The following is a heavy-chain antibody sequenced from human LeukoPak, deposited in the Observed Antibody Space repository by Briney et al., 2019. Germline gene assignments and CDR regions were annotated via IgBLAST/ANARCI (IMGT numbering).Heavy chain of an antibody. J-gene: IGHJ5*02. CDR2: ISWNSGSI. V-gene: IGHV3-9*01. CDR1: GFTFDDYA. D-gene: IGHD3-10*01. Sequence: GGSLRLSCAASGFTFDDYAMHWVRQAPGKGLEWFSGISWNSGSIGYADSVKGRFTISRDNAKNSLYLQMNSLRAEDTALYYCAKGLHGSGSYGFDPWGQGTLVTVSS. CDR3: AKGLHGSGSYGFDP.